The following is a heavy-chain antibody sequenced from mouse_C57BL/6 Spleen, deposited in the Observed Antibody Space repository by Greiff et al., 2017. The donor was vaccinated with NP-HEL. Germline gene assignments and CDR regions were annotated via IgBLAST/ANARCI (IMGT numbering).Heavy chain of an antibody. CDR2: INYDGSST. CDR1: GFTFSDYY. V-gene: IGHV5-16*01. Sequence: EVKLMESEGGLVQPGSSMKLSCTASGFTFSDYYMAWVRQVPEKGLEWVANINYDGSSTYYLDSLKSRFIISRDNAKNILYLQMSSLKSEDTATYYCARWGWLLRYFDYWGQGTTLTVSS. D-gene: IGHD2-3*01. CDR3: ARWGWLLRYFDY. J-gene: IGHJ2*01.